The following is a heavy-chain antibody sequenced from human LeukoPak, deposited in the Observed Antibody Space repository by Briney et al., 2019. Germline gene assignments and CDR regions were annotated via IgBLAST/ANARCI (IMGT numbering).Heavy chain of an antibody. J-gene: IGHJ4*02. CDR2: ITSGGSTT. CDR3: ARGSYSTGYLVY. D-gene: IGHD2-8*02. CDR1: GFTFSDYY. Sequence: PGGSLRLSCAASGFTFSDYYMSWIRQAPGKGLELVSYITSGGSTTFYTDSVKGRFTISRDNAKNSLYLQMNSLRAEDTAVYYCARGSYSTGYLVYWGQGTLVTVSS. V-gene: IGHV3-11*01.